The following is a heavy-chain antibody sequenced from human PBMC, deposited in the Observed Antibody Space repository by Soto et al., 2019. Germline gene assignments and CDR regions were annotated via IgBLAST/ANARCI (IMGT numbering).Heavy chain of an antibody. D-gene: IGHD5-12*01. CDR3: AREEGGGYDHRWFDP. CDR1: GGSISSGGYY. CDR2: IDYSGST. V-gene: IGHV4-31*03. Sequence: QVQLQESGPGLVKPSQTLSLTCTVSGGSISSGGYYWSWIRQHPGKGLEWIGYIDYSGSTYYNPSLKSRVTISVDTSKNQFSLKLSSVTAADTAVYYCAREEGGGYDHRWFDPWGQGTLVTVSS. J-gene: IGHJ5*02.